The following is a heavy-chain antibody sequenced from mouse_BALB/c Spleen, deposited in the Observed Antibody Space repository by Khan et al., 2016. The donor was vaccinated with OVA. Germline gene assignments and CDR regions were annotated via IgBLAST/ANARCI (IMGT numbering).Heavy chain of an antibody. D-gene: IGHD2-3*01. CDR3: ARDGSRYNYAMDY. CDR1: GYSITSDYA. CDR2: ISYSGST. Sequence: VQLKESGPGLVKPSQSLSLTCTVTGYSITSDYAWNWIRQFPGNKLEWMGYISYSGSTNYNPSLKSRISLTRDTSKKQFFLQLNSVTTEDTATYYCARDGSRYNYAMDYWGQGTSVTVSS. J-gene: IGHJ4*01. V-gene: IGHV3-2*02.